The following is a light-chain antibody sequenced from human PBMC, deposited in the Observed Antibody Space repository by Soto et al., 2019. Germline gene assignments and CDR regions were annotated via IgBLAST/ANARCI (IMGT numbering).Light chain of an antibody. Sequence: IQLTQSPSPLSASVGDRVTITCRASQDIAIYLAWYQQKPGEAPKLLIYAASTLYGGVPSRFSGSGSGTDFALTITSLQAEDFATYYCQQLRMYPSTFGGGTKVEI. CDR2: AAS. CDR3: QQLRMYPST. V-gene: IGKV1-9*01. CDR1: QDIAIY. J-gene: IGKJ4*01.